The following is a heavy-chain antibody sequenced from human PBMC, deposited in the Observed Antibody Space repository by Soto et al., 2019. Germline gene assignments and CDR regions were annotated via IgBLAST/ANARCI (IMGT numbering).Heavy chain of an antibody. D-gene: IGHD3-10*01. CDR3: AKLGPYGSESYSFRYNWLDP. Sequence: PSETLSLTCTVSGGSISSYYWSWIRQPPGKGLEWIGHIYYAGSTNYNPSLNSRVTISVDTSKNQFSLTVTSVTAADTAVYHCAKLGPYGSESYSFRYNWLDPWGQGTLVTVSS. J-gene: IGHJ5*02. CDR1: GGSISSYY. CDR2: IYYAGST. V-gene: IGHV4-59*08.